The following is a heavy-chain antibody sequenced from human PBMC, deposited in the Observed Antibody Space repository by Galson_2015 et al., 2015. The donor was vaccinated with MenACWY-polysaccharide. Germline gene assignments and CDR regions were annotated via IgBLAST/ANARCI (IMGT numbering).Heavy chain of an antibody. Sequence: SVKVSCKASGYTFTGYYMHWVRQAPGQGLEWMGWINPNSGGTNYAQKFQGRVTMTRDTSISTAYMELSRLRSDDTAVYYCARGRGPSLVVAATPLKDLDYWGQGTLVTVSS. V-gene: IGHV1-2*02. D-gene: IGHD2-15*01. J-gene: IGHJ4*02. CDR2: INPNSGGT. CDR3: ARGRGPSLVVAATPLKDLDY. CDR1: GYTFTGYY.